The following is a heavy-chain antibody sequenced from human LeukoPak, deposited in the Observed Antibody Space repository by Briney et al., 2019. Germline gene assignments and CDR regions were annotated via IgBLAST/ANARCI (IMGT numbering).Heavy chain of an antibody. CDR1: GGSISSYY. Sequence: PSETLSLTCTVSGGSISSYYWSWIRQPAGKGLEWIGRIYTSGSTNYNPSLKSRVTMSVDTSKNQFSLKLNSVTAADTAVYYCARSLPGYSSSWYFWFDPWGQGTLVTVSS. V-gene: IGHV4-4*07. CDR2: IYTSGST. CDR3: ARSLPGYSSSWYFWFDP. J-gene: IGHJ5*02. D-gene: IGHD6-13*01.